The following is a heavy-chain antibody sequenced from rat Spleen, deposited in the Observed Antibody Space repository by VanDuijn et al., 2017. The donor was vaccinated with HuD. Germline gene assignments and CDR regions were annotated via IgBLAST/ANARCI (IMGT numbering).Heavy chain of an antibody. J-gene: IGHJ4*01. CDR1: GFTFSNYD. CDR2: ISTNGGST. Sequence: EVQLVESGGGLVQPGRSLKLSCTTSGFTFSNYDMTWVRQSPTKGLEWVTSISTNGGSTYYRDSVKGRFTISRDNVKSTLYLQMDSLRSADTATYYCARQDVYYSGDYVMDAWGQGASVTVSS. CDR3: ARQDVYYSGDYVMDA. D-gene: IGHD1-1*01. V-gene: IGHV5S23*01.